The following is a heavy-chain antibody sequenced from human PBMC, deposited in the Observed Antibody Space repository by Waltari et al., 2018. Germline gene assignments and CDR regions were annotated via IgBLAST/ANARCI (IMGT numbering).Heavy chain of an antibody. CDR3: VRVTLWLRYYYYYMDV. J-gene: IGHJ6*03. CDR1: GGSISSSSYY. V-gene: IGHV4-39*07. Sequence: QLQLQESGPGLVKPSETLSLTCTVSGGSISSSSYYWGWIRQPPGKGLEWIGSIYYSGGTYYNPSLKSRVTISVDTSKNQFSLKLSSVTAADTAVYYCVRVTLWLRYYYYYMDVWGKGTTVTISS. D-gene: IGHD5-18*01. CDR2: IYYSGGT.